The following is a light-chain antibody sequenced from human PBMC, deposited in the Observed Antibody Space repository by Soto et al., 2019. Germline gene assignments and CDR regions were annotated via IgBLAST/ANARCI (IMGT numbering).Light chain of an antibody. J-gene: IGKJ2*01. Sequence: DIQMTQSPSTLSASVGDRVTITCRASQSISRLARYQQKPGKAPKLLIYDASSLESGVPSRFSGSGSGTEFSLTISSLQPDDFATYYCQHYNNYLYTFGQGTKLETK. CDR2: DAS. V-gene: IGKV1-5*01. CDR1: QSISR. CDR3: QHYNNYLYT.